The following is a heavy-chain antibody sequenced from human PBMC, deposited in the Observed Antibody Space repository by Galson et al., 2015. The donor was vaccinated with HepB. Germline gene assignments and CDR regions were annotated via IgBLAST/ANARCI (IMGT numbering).Heavy chain of an antibody. J-gene: IGHJ4*02. CDR1: GFTFSSYA. Sequence: SLRLSCAASGFTFSSYAMSWVRQAPGKGLEWVSAISGSGGSTYYADSVKGRFTISRDNSKNTLYLQMNSLRAEDTAVYYCAKGHKQWLVPFDYWGQGTLVTVSS. CDR2: ISGSGGST. CDR3: AKGHKQWLVPFDY. V-gene: IGHV3-23*01. D-gene: IGHD6-19*01.